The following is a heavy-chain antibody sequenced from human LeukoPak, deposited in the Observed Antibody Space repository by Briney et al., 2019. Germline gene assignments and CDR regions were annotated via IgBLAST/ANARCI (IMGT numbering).Heavy chain of an antibody. V-gene: IGHV3-74*01. CDR2: INSDGSST. CDR3: ANAMVRGTRLDY. J-gene: IGHJ4*02. CDR1: GFTFSSYW. D-gene: IGHD3-10*01. Sequence: GGSLRLSCAASGFTFSSYWMRWVRQAPGKGLVWVSRINSDGSSTSYADSVKGRFTISRDNAKNTLYLQMNSLRAEDTAMYYCANAMVRGTRLDYWGQGTLVTVSS.